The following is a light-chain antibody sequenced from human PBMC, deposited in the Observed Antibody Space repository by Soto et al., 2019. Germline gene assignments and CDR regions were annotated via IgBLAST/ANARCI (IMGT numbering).Light chain of an antibody. V-gene: IGKV3-15*01. CDR1: QSVISS. CDR2: GAS. CDR3: QHYNNWLGT. Sequence: EIVVTQSPALVSVSPGERVTLSCRASQSVISSLAWYQQKLGQAPRLLIYGASTRATGIPARSSGSGSGTEFFLNISSLQSEDSAIYYCQHYNNWLGTFGGGTKVEIK. J-gene: IGKJ4*01.